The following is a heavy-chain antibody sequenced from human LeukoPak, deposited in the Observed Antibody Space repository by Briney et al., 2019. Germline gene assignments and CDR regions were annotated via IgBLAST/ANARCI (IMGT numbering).Heavy chain of an antibody. Sequence: SETLSLTCAVYGGSFSGYYWSWIRQPPGKGLEWIGEINHSGSTNYNPSLKSRVTISVDTSKNQFSLKLSSVTAADTAVYYCARESYGDYVFDYWGQGTLVTVSS. CDR1: GGSFSGYY. D-gene: IGHD4-17*01. J-gene: IGHJ4*02. V-gene: IGHV4-34*01. CDR2: INHSGST. CDR3: ARESYGDYVFDY.